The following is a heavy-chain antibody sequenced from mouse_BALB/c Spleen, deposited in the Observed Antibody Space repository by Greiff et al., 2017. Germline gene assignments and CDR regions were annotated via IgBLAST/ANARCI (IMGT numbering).Heavy chain of an antibody. CDR3: ARVDDGYYWYFDD. CDR1: GYSITSDYA. D-gene: IGHD2-3*01. J-gene: IGHJ1*01. CDR2: ISYSGST. Sequence: EVKLMESGPGLVKPSQSLSLTCTVTGYSITSDYAWNWIRQFPGNKLEWMGYISYSGSTSYNPSLKSRISITRDTSKNQFFLQLNSVTTEDTATYYCARVDDGYYWYFDDWGAGTTVTVSS. V-gene: IGHV3-2*02.